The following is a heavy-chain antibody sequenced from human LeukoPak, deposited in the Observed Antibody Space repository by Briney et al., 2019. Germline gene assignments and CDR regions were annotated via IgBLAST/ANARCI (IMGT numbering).Heavy chain of an antibody. CDR2: IFPGDSNT. D-gene: IGHD6-6*01. V-gene: IGHV5-51*01. CDR3: ARRHQYSSSFVGIDY. J-gene: IGHJ4*02. CDR1: GYSFTSTW. Sequence: GESLKISCKGSGYSFTSTWFGWLRQLPGKGLEWLGIIFPGDSNTRYSPSFQGQVTISADKSISTAYLQWSSLKASDTAMYYCARRHQYSSSFVGIDYWGQGTLVTVSS.